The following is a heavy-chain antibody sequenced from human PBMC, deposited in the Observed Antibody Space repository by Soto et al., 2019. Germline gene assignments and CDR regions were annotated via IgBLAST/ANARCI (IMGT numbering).Heavy chain of an antibody. D-gene: IGHD1-26*01. Sequence: GASGKVSCKASGYTFSSNSIHWVRQAPGQGLEWMGWITPFNGDTSYAQKFQGRVTMTTDTSTSTVFMELRSLRFDDTAVYYCARVRVAVGATIDSWGQGTLVTVSS. CDR3: ARVRVAVGATIDS. V-gene: IGHV1-18*04. CDR2: ITPFNGDT. J-gene: IGHJ4*02. CDR1: GYTFSSNS.